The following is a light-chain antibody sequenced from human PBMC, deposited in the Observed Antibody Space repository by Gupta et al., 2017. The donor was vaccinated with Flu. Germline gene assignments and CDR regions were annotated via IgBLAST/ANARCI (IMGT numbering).Light chain of an antibody. V-gene: IGLV1-44*01. Sequence: QSVLTQPPSASGTPGQTVFISCSGDSSNVGGNAVSWYQQFPGMAPKLLIYSNYQRPSGVPDRFSGSKSGTSASLAISGLQADDEADYYCAAWDDSLKGVVFGGGTKVTVL. CDR3: AAWDDSLKGVV. CDR1: SSNVGGNA. CDR2: SNY. J-gene: IGLJ2*01.